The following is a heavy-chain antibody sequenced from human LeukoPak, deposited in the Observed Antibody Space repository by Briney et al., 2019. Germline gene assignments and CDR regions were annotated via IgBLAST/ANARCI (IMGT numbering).Heavy chain of an antibody. CDR3: ARAAYKSSPDY. CDR1: GFTFSGYW. J-gene: IGHJ4*02. CDR2: IDNDGSGT. Sequence: PGGSLRLSCAASGFTFSGYWMLWVRQAPGKGLVWVSRIDNDGSGTTYADFVKGRFTISRDNAKNTLYLQMSSLRGEDTAVYYCARAAYKSSPDYWGQGPLVTVSS. V-gene: IGHV3-74*01. D-gene: IGHD1-14*01.